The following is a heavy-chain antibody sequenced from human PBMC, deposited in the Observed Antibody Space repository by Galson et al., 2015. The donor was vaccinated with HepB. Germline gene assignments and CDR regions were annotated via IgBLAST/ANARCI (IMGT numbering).Heavy chain of an antibody. J-gene: IGHJ4*02. Sequence: SVKVSCKASGYTFTSYGISWVRQAPGQGLEWMGWINTNNGNPTYAQGFTGRFVLSLDTSVSTAYLQISSLKSEDTAVYYCARDQEVAATNSPDYWGQGTLVTVSS. V-gene: IGHV7-4-1*02. CDR3: ARDQEVAATNSPDY. D-gene: IGHD1-26*01. CDR2: INTNNGNP. CDR1: GYTFTSYG.